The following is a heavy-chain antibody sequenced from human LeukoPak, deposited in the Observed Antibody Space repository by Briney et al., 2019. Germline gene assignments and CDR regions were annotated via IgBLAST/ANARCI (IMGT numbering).Heavy chain of an antibody. Sequence: GSLRLSCAASGFTFSSYGMHWVRQPPGKGLEWIGEINHSGSTNYNPSPKSRVTMSVDTSKNQLSLKLTSVTAADTAVYYCARAYLDCTGGSCYPFSFDYWGQGTLVTVSS. D-gene: IGHD2-15*01. J-gene: IGHJ4*02. CDR2: INHSGST. CDR3: ARAYLDCTGGSCYPFSFDY. V-gene: IGHV4-34*01. CDR1: GFTFSSYG.